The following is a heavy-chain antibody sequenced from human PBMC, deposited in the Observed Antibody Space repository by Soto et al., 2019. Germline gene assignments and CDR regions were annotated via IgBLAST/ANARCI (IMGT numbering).Heavy chain of an antibody. J-gene: IGHJ6*02. CDR2: IYPGDSDT. Sequence: PGKSLKISCKGSGYRFTTYWIGWVRQMPGKGLEWMGIIYPGDSDTRYSPSFQGQVSISVDRSISTAYLQWSSLKASDTAMYFCARAYCSTTNCYWSYYYGMDVCGQGITVTVSS. D-gene: IGHD2-2*01. CDR3: ARAYCSTTNCYWSYYYGMDV. CDR1: GYRFTTYW. V-gene: IGHV5-51*01.